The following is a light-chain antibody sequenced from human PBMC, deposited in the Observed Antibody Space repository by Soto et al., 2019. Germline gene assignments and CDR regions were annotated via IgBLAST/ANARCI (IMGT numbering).Light chain of an antibody. CDR1: QGIRNY. Sequence: DIQMTQSPTSLSASVGDRVTITCRASQGIRNYVAWYQQIPGKAPKLLIDAASTLQSGVPSLFSGSGSGTDFTLTINGLQPEDVATYSCQKSSSVPVFGPGTKVDIK. CDR3: QKSSSVPV. CDR2: AAS. J-gene: IGKJ3*01. V-gene: IGKV1-27*01.